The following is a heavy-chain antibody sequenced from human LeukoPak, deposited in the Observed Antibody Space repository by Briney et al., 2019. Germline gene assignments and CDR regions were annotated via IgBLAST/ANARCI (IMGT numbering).Heavy chain of an antibody. CDR1: GGSISSSNW. CDR3: ARDVGARLSGY. J-gene: IGHJ4*02. CDR2: MYYSGNT. Sequence: SETLSLICAVCGGSISSSNWWSWVRQPPGKGLEWIGEMYYSGNTNYNPSLKSRVTISIDKSNNQFSLKLNSVTAADTGVYYCARDVGARLSGYWGQGTLVTVSS. V-gene: IGHV4-4*02. D-gene: IGHD6-6*01.